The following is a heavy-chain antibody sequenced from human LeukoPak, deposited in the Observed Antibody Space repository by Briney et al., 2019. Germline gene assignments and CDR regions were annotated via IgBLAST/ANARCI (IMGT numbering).Heavy chain of an antibody. J-gene: IGHJ2*01. CDR2: IYYSGST. CDR1: GGSISSGSYY. V-gene: IGHV4-61*10. CDR3: ARTYYDDSGVAWYFDL. D-gene: IGHD3-22*01. Sequence: SQTLSLTCTVSGGSISSGSYYWSWIRQPAGKGLEGIGYIYYSGSTNYNPSLKSRVTISVDTSKNQFSLKLRSVTAADTAVYYCARTYYDDSGVAWYFDLWGRGTLVTVSP.